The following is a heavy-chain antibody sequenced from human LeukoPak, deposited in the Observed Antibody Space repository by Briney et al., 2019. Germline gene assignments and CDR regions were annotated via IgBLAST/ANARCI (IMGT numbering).Heavy chain of an antibody. CDR2: INHSGST. CDR3: ARGRTHTAMVTRVYYYYGMDV. J-gene: IGHJ6*02. Sequence: SETLSVTCAVYGGSFSGYYWSGIRQPPGKGLEWIGEINHSGSTNYNPSLKSRVTISVDTSKNQFSLKLSSVTAADTAVYYCARGRTHTAMVTRVYYYYGMDVWGQGTTVTVSS. CDR1: GGSFSGYY. V-gene: IGHV4-34*01. D-gene: IGHD5-18*01.